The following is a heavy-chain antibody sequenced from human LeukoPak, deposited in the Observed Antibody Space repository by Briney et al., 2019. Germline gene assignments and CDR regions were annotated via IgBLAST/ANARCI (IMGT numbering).Heavy chain of an antibody. CDR1: GFTFNSYA. D-gene: IGHD2-2*01. Sequence: GGSLRLSCSASGFTFNSYAMHWVRQAPGKGLEWLAVISDDGTNKYFVDSVKGRFTISRDNSRDTLYLQMNSPRPGDTAVYYCAREPLTSWYGHLDYWGQGTLVTVSS. CDR3: AREPLTSWYGHLDY. J-gene: IGHJ4*02. V-gene: IGHV3-30*04. CDR2: ISDDGTNK.